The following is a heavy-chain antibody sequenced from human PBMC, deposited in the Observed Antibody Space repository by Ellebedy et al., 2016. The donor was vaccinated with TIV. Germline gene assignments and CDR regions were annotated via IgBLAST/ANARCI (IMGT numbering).Heavy chain of an antibody. D-gene: IGHD1-26*01. V-gene: IGHV1-69*04. CDR3: ARDQKSGSYHY. J-gene: IGHJ4*02. CDR2: IIPILGIA. CDR1: GGTFSSYA. Sequence: ASVKVSCKASGGTFSSYAISWVRQAPGQGLEWMGRIIPILGIANYAQKFQGRVTITADKSTSTAYMELSSLRSEDTAVYYCARDQKSGSYHYWGQGTLVTVSS.